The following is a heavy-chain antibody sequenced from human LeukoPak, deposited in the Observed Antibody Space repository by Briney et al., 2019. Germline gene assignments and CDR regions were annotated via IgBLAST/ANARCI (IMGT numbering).Heavy chain of an antibody. J-gene: IGHJ6*03. CDR3: ARVRYGDYHYYYMDV. Sequence: GGSLRLSCTASGFTVSGSYMNWIRQAPGKGLESVSIIYRGSSTYHADSVKCRFSISRDNSKNTVYLQMNSLRADDTAVYFCARVRYGDYHYYYMDVWGKGTTVTVSS. CDR2: IYRGSST. CDR1: GFTVSGSY. V-gene: IGHV3-53*01. D-gene: IGHD4/OR15-4a*01.